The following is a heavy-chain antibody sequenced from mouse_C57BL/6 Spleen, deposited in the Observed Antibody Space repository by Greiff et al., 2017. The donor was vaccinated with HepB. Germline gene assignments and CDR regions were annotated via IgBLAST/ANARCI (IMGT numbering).Heavy chain of an antibody. Sequence: EVKLQQSGPELVKPGASVKISCKASGYTFTDYYMNWVKQSHGKSLEWIGDINPNNGGTSYNQKFKGKATLTVDKSSSTAYMELRSLTSEDSAVYYCARWGTTVVAPYAMDYWGQGTSVTVSS. CDR3: ARWGTTVVAPYAMDY. D-gene: IGHD1-1*01. CDR1: GYTFTDYY. V-gene: IGHV1-26*01. J-gene: IGHJ4*01. CDR2: INPNNGGT.